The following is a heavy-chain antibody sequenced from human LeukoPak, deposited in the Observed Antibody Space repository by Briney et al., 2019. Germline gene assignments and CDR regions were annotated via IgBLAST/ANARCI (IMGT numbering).Heavy chain of an antibody. V-gene: IGHV3-7*03. CDR1: GFTFGSYW. D-gene: IGHD2-2*01. J-gene: IGHJ5*01. Sequence: GGSLRLSCAASGFTFGSYWMSWVRQVPGKGLEWVANIKQDGSEKYYVDSVKGRFTISRDNAKNSLYLQMNSLRAEDTAVYYCARAILRVYCNSTSCYQYNWFDSWGQGTLVTVSS. CDR2: IKQDGSEK. CDR3: ARAILRVYCNSTSCYQYNWFDS.